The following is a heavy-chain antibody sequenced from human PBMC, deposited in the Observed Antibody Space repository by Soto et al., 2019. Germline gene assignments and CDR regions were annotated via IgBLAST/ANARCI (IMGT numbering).Heavy chain of an antibody. V-gene: IGHV3-23*01. CDR3: AKVRSAYYYYYGMDV. Sequence: GRSLRLSCAASGFTFSSYAMIRVRQAPGKGLEWVSAISGSGGSTYYADSVKGRFTISRDNSKNTLYLQMNTLRAEDTAVYYCAKVRSAYYYYYGMDVWGQGTTVTVSS. CDR1: GFTFSSYA. CDR2: ISGSGGST. J-gene: IGHJ6*02. D-gene: IGHD4-17*01.